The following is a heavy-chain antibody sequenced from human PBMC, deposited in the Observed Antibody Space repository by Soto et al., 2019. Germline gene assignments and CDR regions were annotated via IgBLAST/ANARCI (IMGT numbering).Heavy chain of an antibody. D-gene: IGHD2-8*02. CDR2: IKSKADGGTT. CDR3: AYYRDSTGGRHVDF. CDR1: GFTFSGAW. J-gene: IGHJ4*02. V-gene: IGHV3-15*07. Sequence: EVQLVESGGGLVKPGGSLRLSCAASGFTFSGAWMKWVRQAPGKGLEWVGRIKSKADGGTTDHAPPVKGRFTISRADSKNILFLQMDSLITEDSAIYYCAYYRDSTGGRHVDFWGQGTLVTVAS.